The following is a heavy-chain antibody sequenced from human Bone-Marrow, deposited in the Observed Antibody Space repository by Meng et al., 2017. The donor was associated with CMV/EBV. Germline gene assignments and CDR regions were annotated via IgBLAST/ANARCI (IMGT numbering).Heavy chain of an antibody. D-gene: IGHD1-26*01. V-gene: IGHV3-23*03. Sequence: GESLKISCAASGLTFSSYAMSWVRQAPGKGLEWVSVIYSGGSSTYYADSVKGRFTISRDNSKNTLYLQMDSLRAEDTAVYYCAKITRPRGIYYYYGMDVWGQGTTVTVSS. CDR1: GLTFSSYA. CDR2: IYSGGSST. CDR3: AKITRPRGIYYYYGMDV. J-gene: IGHJ6*02.